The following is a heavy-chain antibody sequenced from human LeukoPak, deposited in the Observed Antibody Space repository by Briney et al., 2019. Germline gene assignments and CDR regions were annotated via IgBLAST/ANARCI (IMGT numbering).Heavy chain of an antibody. J-gene: IGHJ4*02. V-gene: IGHV3-23*01. Sequence: GGSLRLSCAVSGFTFSNYAMSWVRQAPGKGLEWVSAVSGSDGVTFYADSVKGRFTISRDNSKNTLSLQMNSLRAEDTAVYFCAKDLGVWAAANSGLFDYWGQGTLVTVSS. CDR1: GFTFSNYA. CDR3: AKDLGVWAAANSGLFDY. CDR2: VSGSDGVT. D-gene: IGHD6-13*01.